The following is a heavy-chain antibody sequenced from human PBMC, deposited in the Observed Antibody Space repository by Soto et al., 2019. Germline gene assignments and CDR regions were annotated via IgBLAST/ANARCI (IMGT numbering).Heavy chain of an antibody. J-gene: IGHJ4*02. V-gene: IGHV4-30-2*01. Sequence: SETLSLTCTVSGASITYGGYSWSWIRQTPGKGLEWIGYINHLETTFYNPSFESRLTLSIDRAKNQFSLKLHSMSAADRAVYFCARGGGSDSFDYWGQGVLVTVSS. CDR1: GASITYGGYS. CDR2: INHLETT. CDR3: ARGGGSDSFDY. D-gene: IGHD1-26*01.